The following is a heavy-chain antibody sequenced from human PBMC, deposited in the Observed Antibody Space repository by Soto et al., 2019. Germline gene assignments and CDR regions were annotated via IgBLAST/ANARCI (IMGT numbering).Heavy chain of an antibody. CDR1: GFTFSMYW. Sequence: PWGSLRLSCAASGFTFSMYWMHWVRQVPGKGPEWVSRINDDGSSTNYADSVKGRFTISRDNAKNTLYLQMNDLRADDTAVYYCTRGPRSTSTGTGAFWGQGTLVTVSS. J-gene: IGHJ4*02. CDR2: INDDGSST. CDR3: TRGPRSTSTGTGAF. D-gene: IGHD1-1*01. V-gene: IGHV3-74*01.